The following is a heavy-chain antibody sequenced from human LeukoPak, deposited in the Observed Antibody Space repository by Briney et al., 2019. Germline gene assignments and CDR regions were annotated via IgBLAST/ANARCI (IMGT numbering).Heavy chain of an antibody. D-gene: IGHD6-19*01. Sequence: PGGSLRLSCAASGFTVSSSHMSWVRQALGKGLEWVSVMFSGGTPYYADSVEGRFTISRDNSKNTLFLQMSSLRAEDTAVYYCTRGISSGSAFDIWGQGTMVTVSS. J-gene: IGHJ3*02. V-gene: IGHV3-53*01. CDR3: TRGISSGSAFDI. CDR2: MFSGGTP. CDR1: GFTVSSSH.